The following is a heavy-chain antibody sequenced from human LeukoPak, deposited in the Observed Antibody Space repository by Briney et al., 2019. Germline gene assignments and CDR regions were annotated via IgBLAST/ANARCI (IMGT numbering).Heavy chain of an antibody. V-gene: IGHV1-69*13. CDR1: GGTFSSYA. D-gene: IGHD5-18*01. CDR3: AACGYSYGFLWDNWFDP. CDR2: IIPIFGTA. Sequence: SVKVSCKASGGTFSSYAISWMRQAPGQGLEWMGGIIPIFGTANYAQKFQGRVTITADESTSTAYMELGSLRSEDTAVYYCAACGYSYGFLWDNWFDPWGQGTLVTVSS. J-gene: IGHJ5*02.